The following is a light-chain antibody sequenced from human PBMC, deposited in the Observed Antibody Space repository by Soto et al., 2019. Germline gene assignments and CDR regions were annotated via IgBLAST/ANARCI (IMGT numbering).Light chain of an antibody. CDR2: GNS. CDR1: SSNIGAGCD. CDR3: QTYDSSLSGYV. V-gene: IGLV1-40*01. J-gene: IGLJ1*01. Sequence: QSVLTQPPSLSGAPGQRVTISCTGSSSNIGAGCDVHWYQQLPGTAPKLLIYGNSNRPSGVPDRFSGSKSGTSASLAITGLQAEDEADYYCQTYDSSLSGYVFGTGTKVTVL.